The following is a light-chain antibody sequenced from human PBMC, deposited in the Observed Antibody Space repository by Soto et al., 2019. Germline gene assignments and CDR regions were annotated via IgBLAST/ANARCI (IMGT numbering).Light chain of an antibody. V-gene: IGLV2-8*01. CDR2: EVS. Sequence: SALTQPPSASGSPGQSVTISCSGSSSDVGAYNSVSWYQQHPGKAPKLIISEVSKRPSGVPTRFSGSKSGNTASLTVSGLQAEDEADYYCSSLAAGGSNLLFGGGTKVTVL. CDR3: SSLAAGGSNLL. CDR1: SSDVGAYNS. J-gene: IGLJ2*01.